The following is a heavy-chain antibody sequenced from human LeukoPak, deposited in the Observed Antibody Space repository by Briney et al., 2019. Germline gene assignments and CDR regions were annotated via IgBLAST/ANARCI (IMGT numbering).Heavy chain of an antibody. CDR1: GYTFTGYY. V-gene: IGHV1-2*02. Sequence: GASVKVSCKASGYTFTGYYMHWVRQAPGQGLEWMGWINPNSGGTNYAQKFQGRVTMTRDTSISTAYMELSRLRSDDTAVYYCARQAARFSKGPDFDYWGQGTLVTVSS. J-gene: IGHJ4*02. CDR2: INPNSGGT. CDR3: ARQAARFSKGPDFDY. D-gene: IGHD6-6*01.